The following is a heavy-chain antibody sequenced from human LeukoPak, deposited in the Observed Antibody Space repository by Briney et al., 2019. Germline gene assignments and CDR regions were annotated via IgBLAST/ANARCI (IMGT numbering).Heavy chain of an antibody. J-gene: IGHJ4*02. V-gene: IGHV3-30*02. Sequence: GGSLRLFCAASGFTFSSYGMHWVRQAPGKGLEWVAFIRYDGSNKYYADSVKGRFTISRDNSKNTLYLQMNSLRAEDTAVYYCAKESTHYGGGYFDYWGQGTLVTVSS. CDR3: AKESTHYGGGYFDY. CDR1: GFTFSSYG. CDR2: IRYDGSNK. D-gene: IGHD4-17*01.